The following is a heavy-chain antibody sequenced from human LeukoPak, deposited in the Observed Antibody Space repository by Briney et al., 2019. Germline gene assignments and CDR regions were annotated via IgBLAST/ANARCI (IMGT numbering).Heavy chain of an antibody. Sequence: ASVKVSCKFSGYTLTELSMHWVRQAPGKGLEWMGGFDPEDGETIYAQKFQGRVTMTEDTSTDTAYMELSSLRSEETAVYYCATIAAAGTGFDYWGQGTLVTVSS. J-gene: IGHJ4*02. CDR2: FDPEDGET. V-gene: IGHV1-24*01. CDR3: ATIAAAGTGFDY. CDR1: GYTLTELS. D-gene: IGHD6-13*01.